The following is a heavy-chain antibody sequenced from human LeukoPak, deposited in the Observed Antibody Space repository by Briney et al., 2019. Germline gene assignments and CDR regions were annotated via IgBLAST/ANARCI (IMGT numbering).Heavy chain of an antibody. D-gene: IGHD6-25*01. V-gene: IGHV4-30-4*01. J-gene: IGHJ3*02. CDR2: IYYSGST. Sequence: PSQTLSLTCTVSGGSISSGDYYWSWIRQPPGKGLEWIGYIYYSGSTYYHPSLKSRVTISVDTSKNQFSLKLSSVTAADTAVYYCARAAAIRDAFDIWGQGTMVTVSS. CDR1: GGSISSGDYY. CDR3: ARAAAIRDAFDI.